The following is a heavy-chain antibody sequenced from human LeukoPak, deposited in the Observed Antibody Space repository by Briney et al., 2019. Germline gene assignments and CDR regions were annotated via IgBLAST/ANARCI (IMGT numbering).Heavy chain of an antibody. CDR2: IYYSGST. J-gene: IGHJ5*02. Sequence: SETLSLTCTVSGGSISSSSYYWGWIRRPPGKGLEWIGSIYYSGSTYYNPSLKSRVTISVDTSKNQFSLKLSSVTAADTAVYYCARGGTVVAAINRLTWFDPWGQGTLVTVSS. D-gene: IGHD2-15*01. CDR3: ARGGTVVAAINRLTWFDP. V-gene: IGHV4-39*07. CDR1: GGSISSSSYY.